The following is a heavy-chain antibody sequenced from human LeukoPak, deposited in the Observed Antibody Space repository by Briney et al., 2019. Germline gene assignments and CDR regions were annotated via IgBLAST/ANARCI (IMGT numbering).Heavy chain of an antibody. CDR3: ATGRAYDYVWGSYRHFDY. CDR2: VNPNSGGT. V-gene: IGHV1-2*02. D-gene: IGHD3-16*02. J-gene: IGHJ4*02. Sequence: ASVKVSCKASGYTFTGYYMHWVRQAPGQGLEWMGWVNPNSGGTNYAQKFQGRVTMTEDTSTDTAYMELSSLRSEDTAVYYCATGRAYDYVWGSYRHFDYWGQGTLVTVSS. CDR1: GYTFTGYY.